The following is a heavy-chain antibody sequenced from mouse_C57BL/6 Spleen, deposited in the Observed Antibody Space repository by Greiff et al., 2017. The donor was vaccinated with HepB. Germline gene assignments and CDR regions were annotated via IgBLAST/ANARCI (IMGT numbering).Heavy chain of an antibody. CDR3: ARSGDGSSPVDY. J-gene: IGHJ2*01. V-gene: IGHV1-80*01. D-gene: IGHD1-1*01. Sequence: VQLQQSGAELVKPGASVKISCKASGYAFSSYWMNWVKQRPGTGLEWIGQIYPGDGDTNSNGKFKGKVTLTADKSSSTAYMQLSSLTSEDSAVYVCARSGDGSSPVDYWGQGTTLTVSS. CDR2: IYPGDGDT. CDR1: GYAFSSYW.